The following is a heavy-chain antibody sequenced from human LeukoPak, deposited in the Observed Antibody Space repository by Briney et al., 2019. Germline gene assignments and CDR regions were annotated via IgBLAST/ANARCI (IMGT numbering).Heavy chain of an antibody. J-gene: IGHJ4*02. CDR2: IYYSGST. CDR3: AREGSSWYLGGGGFDY. V-gene: IGHV4-61*01. CDR1: GGSVSSGSYY. Sequence: SETLSLTCTVSGGSVSSGSYYWSWIRQPPGKGLEWIGYIYYSGSTNYNPSLKSRVTISVDTSKNQFSLKLSSVTAADTAVYYCAREGSSWYLGGGGFDYWGQGTLVTVSS. D-gene: IGHD3-16*01.